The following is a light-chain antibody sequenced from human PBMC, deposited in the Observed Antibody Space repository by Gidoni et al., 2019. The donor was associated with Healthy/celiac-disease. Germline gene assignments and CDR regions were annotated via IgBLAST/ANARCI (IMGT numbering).Light chain of an antibody. CDR3: QQRSNWLIT. J-gene: IGKJ5*01. CDR1: QSVSSY. V-gene: IGKV3-11*01. CDR2: AAS. Sequence: EIVLTQCPATLSLSPGERATLSCRASQSVSSYLAWYQQKPGQAPRLLIYAASNRATGIPARFSGSGSGTDSTLTISSLEPEDFAVYYCQQRSNWLITFGQGTRLEIK.